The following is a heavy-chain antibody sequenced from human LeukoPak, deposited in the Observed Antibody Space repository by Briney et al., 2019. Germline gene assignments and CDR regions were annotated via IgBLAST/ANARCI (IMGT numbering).Heavy chain of an antibody. V-gene: IGHV3-23*01. D-gene: IGHD1-1*01. CDR2: ISGSGGTS. CDR3: ARNDGQY. Sequence: GGSLRLSCAASGFTFSHYAMSWVRQAPGKGLEWVSAISGSGGTSYYADSVKGRFTIYRDNSKSTVYLQMSSLRAEDTAVYYCARNDGQYWGQGTLVTVCS. CDR1: GFTFSHYA. J-gene: IGHJ4*02.